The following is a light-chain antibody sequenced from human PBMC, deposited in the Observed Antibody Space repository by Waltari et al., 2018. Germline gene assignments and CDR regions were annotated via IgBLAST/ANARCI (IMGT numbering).Light chain of an antibody. CDR3: QQYDNLLT. Sequence: DIQMTQSPSSLSASVGDRVTITCQASQDMSNYLNWYQQKPGKAPKLLIYDASNLETGVPSRFSGSGSGTDFTLTISGLQPEDIATYYCQQYDNLLTVGGGTKVEIK. J-gene: IGKJ4*01. CDR2: DAS. V-gene: IGKV1-33*01. CDR1: QDMSNY.